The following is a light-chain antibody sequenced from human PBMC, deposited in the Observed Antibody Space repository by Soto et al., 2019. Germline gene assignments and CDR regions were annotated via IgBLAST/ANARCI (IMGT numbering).Light chain of an antibody. CDR2: AAS. V-gene: IGKV1-39*01. CDR3: QQSYSTPDT. J-gene: IGKJ2*01. CDR1: QSISSS. Sequence: DIQMTQSPSSLSASVGDRVTITCRASQSISSSLNWYQQKPGKSPALLIDAASSLQSWVPSRFSGSGSGTDFTLTISSLQAEDFAAYFCQQSYSTPDTFGQGTKLEIK.